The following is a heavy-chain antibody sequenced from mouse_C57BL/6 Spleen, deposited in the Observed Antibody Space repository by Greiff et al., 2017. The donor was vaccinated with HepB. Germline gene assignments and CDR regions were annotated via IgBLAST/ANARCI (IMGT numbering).Heavy chain of an antibody. CDR2: ISYDGSN. V-gene: IGHV3-6*01. D-gene: IGHD1-1*01. CDR3: ARGATVVGNYYAMDY. CDR1: GYSITSGYY. J-gene: IGHJ4*01. Sequence: EVKLVESGPGLVKPSQSLSLTCSVTGYSITSGYYWNWIRQFPGNKLEWMGYISYDGSNNYNPSLKNRISITRDTSKNQFFLKLNSVTTEDTATYYCARGATVVGNYYAMDYWGQGTSVTVSS.